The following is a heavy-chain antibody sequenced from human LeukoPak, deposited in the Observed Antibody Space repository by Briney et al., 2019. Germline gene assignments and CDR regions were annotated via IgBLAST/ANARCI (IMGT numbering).Heavy chain of an antibody. CDR2: ISWNSGSI. V-gene: IGHV3-9*01. CDR3: AKGDTAMVTPCPPPKLKYYYYYYYMDV. D-gene: IGHD5-18*01. J-gene: IGHJ6*03. CDR1: GFTFDDYA. Sequence: PGGSLRLSCAASGFTFDDYAMHWVRQAPGKGLEWVSGISWNSGSIGYADSVKGRFTISRDNAKNSLYLQMNSLRAEDTALYYCAKGDTAMVTPCPPPKLKYYYYYYYMDVWGKGTTVTISS.